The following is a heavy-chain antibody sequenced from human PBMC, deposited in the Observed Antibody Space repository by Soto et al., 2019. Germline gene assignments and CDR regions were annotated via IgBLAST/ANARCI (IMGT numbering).Heavy chain of an antibody. V-gene: IGHV3-23*01. J-gene: IGHJ4*01. CDR3: ATSSESGSAPPGDY. CDR1: EFALSLYA. CDR2: ITGGGGDT. D-gene: IGHD2-8*02. Sequence: GRSLRLSCAASEFALSLYAMSWVRQAPGKGLAWVSSITGGGGDTNYADSVRGRFTISRDNSKRTLYLQMNSLRAEDTAVYFCATSSESGSAPPGDYWGHGTLVTXSS.